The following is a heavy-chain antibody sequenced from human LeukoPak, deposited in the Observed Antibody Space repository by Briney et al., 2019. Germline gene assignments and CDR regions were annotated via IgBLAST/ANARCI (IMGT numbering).Heavy chain of an antibody. D-gene: IGHD1-26*01. V-gene: IGHV3-23*01. CDR1: GFTFSSYA. CDR3: AKDRYGGPESKYYYYGMDV. J-gene: IGHJ6*02. CDR2: ISGSGGST. Sequence: GSLRLSCAASGFTFSSYAMSWVRQAPGKGLEWVSAISGSGGSTYYADSVKGRFTISRDNSKNTLYLQMNSLRAEDTAVYYCAKDRYGGPESKYYYYGMDVWGQGTTVTVSS.